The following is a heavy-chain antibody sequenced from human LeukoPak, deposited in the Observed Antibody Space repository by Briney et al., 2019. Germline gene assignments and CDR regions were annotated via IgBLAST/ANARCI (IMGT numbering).Heavy chain of an antibody. CDR2: IFYSGST. CDR3: ARIGHEDYYFDY. V-gene: IGHV4-59*01. CDR1: GASISSYY. J-gene: IGHJ4*02. Sequence: SETLSLTCTVSGASISSYYWSWIRQPPGKGLEWIGYIFYSGSTNYNPSLKSRVIISVDTSRNQFSLKLSSVTAADTAVYYCARIGHEDYYFDYWGQGTLVTVSS.